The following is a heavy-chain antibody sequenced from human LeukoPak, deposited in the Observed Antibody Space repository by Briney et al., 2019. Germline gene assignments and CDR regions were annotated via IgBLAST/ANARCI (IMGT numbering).Heavy chain of an antibody. CDR2: IYTSGST. D-gene: IGHD3-3*01. CDR1: GGSISSYY. CDR3: ARTSWYYDFWSGYPPWAFDI. V-gene: IGHV4-4*07. J-gene: IGHJ3*02. Sequence: SETLSLTCTVSGGSISSYYWSWIRQPAGKGLEWIGRIYTSGSTNYNPSLKSRVTMSVDTSKNQSSLKLSSVTAVDTAVYYCARTSWYYDFWSGYPPWAFDIWGQGTMVTVSS.